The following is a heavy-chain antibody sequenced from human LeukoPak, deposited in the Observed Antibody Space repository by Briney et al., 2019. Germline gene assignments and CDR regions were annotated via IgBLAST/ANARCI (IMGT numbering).Heavy chain of an antibody. CDR1: GYTFTSYG. CDR2: ISAYNGNT. Sequence: ASVKVSCKASGYTFTSYGISWVRQAPGQGLEWMGWISAYNGNTSYAQKLQGRVTMTTDTSTSTAYMELRSLRSDDTAVYYCARSYDFWSRQGRDWFDPWGQGTLVTVSS. CDR3: ARSYDFWSRQGRDWFDP. J-gene: IGHJ5*02. D-gene: IGHD3-3*01. V-gene: IGHV1-18*01.